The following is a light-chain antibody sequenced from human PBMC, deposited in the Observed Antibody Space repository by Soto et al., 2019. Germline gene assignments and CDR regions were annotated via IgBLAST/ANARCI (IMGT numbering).Light chain of an antibody. Sequence: DIVLTQSPDTLSLSPGERATLSCRASQSVSNYLAWYQQKSGQAPRLLIYGASNRATGIPARFSGSGSGTDFTLIISSLEPEDFAVYYCQHRGDWPPITFGQGTRLEIK. CDR3: QHRGDWPPIT. CDR1: QSVSNY. V-gene: IGKV3-11*01. J-gene: IGKJ5*01. CDR2: GAS.